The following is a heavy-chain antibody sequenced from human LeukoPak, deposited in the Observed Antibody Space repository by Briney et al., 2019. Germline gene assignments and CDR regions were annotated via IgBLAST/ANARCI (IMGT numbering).Heavy chain of an antibody. D-gene: IGHD2-2*02. CDR3: ARVGYCSSTSCYTGFDY. V-gene: IGHV3-23*01. Sequence: PGGSLRLSCAASGFSFTTNAMNWVRQAPGKGLEWVSAISGSGGSTYYADSVKGRFTISRDNSKNTLYLQMNSLRAEDTAVYYCARVGYCSSTSCYTGFDYWGQGTLVTVSS. CDR1: GFSFTTNA. J-gene: IGHJ4*02. CDR2: ISGSGGST.